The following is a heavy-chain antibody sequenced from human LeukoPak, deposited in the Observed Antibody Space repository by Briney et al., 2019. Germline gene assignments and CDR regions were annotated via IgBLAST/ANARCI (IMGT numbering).Heavy chain of an antibody. CDR2: FDPEDGET. D-gene: IGHD3-10*01. J-gene: IGHJ4*02. Sequence: ASVKVSCKVSGYTLTELSMHWVRQAPGKGLEWMGGFDPEDGETIYAQKFQGRVTMTEDTSTDTAYMELSSLRSEDTAVYYCATPLWFGSHRVPFDYWGQGTLVTVPS. CDR3: ATPLWFGSHRVPFDY. CDR1: GYTLTELS. V-gene: IGHV1-24*01.